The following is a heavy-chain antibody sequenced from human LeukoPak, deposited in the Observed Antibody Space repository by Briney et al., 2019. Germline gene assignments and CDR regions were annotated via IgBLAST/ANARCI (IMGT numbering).Heavy chain of an antibody. CDR2: ISGGGGPT. CDR1: GFTFSSYW. D-gene: IGHD6-25*01. CDR3: AKNSGYSWQYFFDY. Sequence: GGSLRLSCAASGFTFSSYWMHWVRQAPGKGLVWVSAISGGGGPTYYADSVKGRFTISRDNSKNTLYLQMNSLRAEDAAVYFCAKNSGYSWQYFFDYWGQGTLVTVSS. V-gene: IGHV3-23*01. J-gene: IGHJ4*02.